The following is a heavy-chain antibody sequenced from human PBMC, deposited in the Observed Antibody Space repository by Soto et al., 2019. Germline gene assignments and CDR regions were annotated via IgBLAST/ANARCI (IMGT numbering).Heavy chain of an antibody. V-gene: IGHV4-39*01. Sequence: ASENPSPACSVSGDSINSDNYFWGGIRQPPGKGLEWIGSIYYRGNTYYNPSLKTRVTISLDKSKSQFSLKLNSVTAADSAVYFCARLEGLATISYYFDYWGQGPRVTVSS. D-gene: IGHD3-9*01. CDR3: ARLEGLATISYYFDY. CDR1: GDSINSDNYF. J-gene: IGHJ4*02. CDR2: IYYRGNT.